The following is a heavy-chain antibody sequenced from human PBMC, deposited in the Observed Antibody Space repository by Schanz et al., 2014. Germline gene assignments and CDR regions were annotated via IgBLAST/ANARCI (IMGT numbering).Heavy chain of an antibody. D-gene: IGHD2-2*01. CDR2: ISAYNGKT. CDR3: ARDGRVVVTPAGDS. Sequence: QVQLVQSGAEVKKPGASVKVSCKASGYTFTSYGLSWVRQAPGQGLEWLGWISAYNGKTHYAQKSQGRVTLTTDTSTSTAYMVLRSLRSDDTAVYYCARDGRVVVTPAGDSWGQGTLVTVSS. CDR1: GYTFTSYG. V-gene: IGHV1-18*01. J-gene: IGHJ5*01.